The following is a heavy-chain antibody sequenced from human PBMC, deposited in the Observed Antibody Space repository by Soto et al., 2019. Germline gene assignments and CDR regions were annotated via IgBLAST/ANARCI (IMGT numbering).Heavy chain of an antibody. Sequence: GGSLRLSCAASGFTFSSYAMSWVRQAPGKGLEWVSAISGSGGSTYYADSVKGRFTISRDNSKNTLYLQMNSLRAEDTAVYYCAKDSDHYYGTGSYYQDAFDIWGQGTMVTVSS. CDR1: GFTFSSYA. V-gene: IGHV3-23*01. CDR2: ISGSGGST. J-gene: IGHJ3*02. D-gene: IGHD3-10*01. CDR3: AKDSDHYYGTGSYYQDAFDI.